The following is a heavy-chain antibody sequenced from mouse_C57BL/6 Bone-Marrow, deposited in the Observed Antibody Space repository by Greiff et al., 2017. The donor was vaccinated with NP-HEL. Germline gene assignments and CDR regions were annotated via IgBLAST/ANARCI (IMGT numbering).Heavy chain of an antibody. CDR1: GFTFSSYG. Sequence: EVKLQESGGDLVKPGGSLKLSCAASGFTFSSYGMSWVRQTPDKRLEWVGTISSGGSYTYYPDSVKGRFTISRDNAKNTLYLQMSILKSEDTAMYYCARHYYSNYFDYWGQGTTLTVSS. D-gene: IGHD2-5*01. CDR3: ARHYYSNYFDY. V-gene: IGHV5-6*01. J-gene: IGHJ2*01. CDR2: ISSGGSYT.